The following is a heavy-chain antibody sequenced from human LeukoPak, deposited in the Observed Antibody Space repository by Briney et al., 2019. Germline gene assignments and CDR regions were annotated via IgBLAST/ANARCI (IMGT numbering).Heavy chain of an antibody. CDR1: GGSVSNGNYY. J-gene: IGHJ3*02. V-gene: IGHV4-61*01. CDR3: ARERVDYYDSSGYPTRAFDI. D-gene: IGHD3-22*01. CDR2: IYYTGST. Sequence: SETLSLTCTVSGGSVSNGNYYWSWLRQPPGKALEWIGYIYYTGSTSYNPSLEGRVTISVDTSKNQFSVKLNSVTAADTAVYYCARERVDYYDSSGYPTRAFDIWGQGTMVTVSS.